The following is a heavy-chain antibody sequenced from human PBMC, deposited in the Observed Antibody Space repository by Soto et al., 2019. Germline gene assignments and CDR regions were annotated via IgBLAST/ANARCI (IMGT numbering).Heavy chain of an antibody. CDR2: MWYDGSNK. CDR3: ARGDYGGNSHAFDI. J-gene: IGHJ3*02. CDR1: GFTLSRYG. Sequence: QVQLVESGGGVVQPGRSLRLSCAASGFTLSRYGMHWVRQAPGKGLEWVAIMWYDGSNKYYADSVRGRFTISRDNSKNTLYLQMNSLRAEDTAVYYCARGDYGGNSHAFDIWGQGTMVTVSS. V-gene: IGHV3-33*01. D-gene: IGHD4-17*01.